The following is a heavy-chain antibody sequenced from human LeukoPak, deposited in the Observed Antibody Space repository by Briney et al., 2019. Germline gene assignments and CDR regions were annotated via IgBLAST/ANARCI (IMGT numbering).Heavy chain of an antibody. D-gene: IGHD1-26*01. V-gene: IGHV1-18*01. CDR3: AREEGATKYYYYYYGMDV. J-gene: IGHJ6*02. Sequence: ASVKVSCKASGYTFTSYGISWVRQAPGQGLEWMGWISAYNGNTNYAQKLQGRVTMTTDTSTSTAYMELRSLRSDDTAVYYCAREEGATKYYYYYYGMDVWGQGTTVTVSS. CDR1: GYTFTSYG. CDR2: ISAYNGNT.